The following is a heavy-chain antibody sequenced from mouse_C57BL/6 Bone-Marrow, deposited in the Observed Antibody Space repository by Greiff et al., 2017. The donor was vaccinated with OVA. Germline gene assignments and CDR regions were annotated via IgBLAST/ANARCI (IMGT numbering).Heavy chain of an antibody. V-gene: IGHV5-12*01. J-gene: IGHJ3*01. CDR1: GFTFSDYY. CDR3: ARQYYGSRTWFAY. D-gene: IGHD1-1*01. Sequence: EVMLVESGGGLVQPGGSLKLSCAASGFTFSDYYMYWVRQTPEKRLEWVAYISNGGGSTYYPDTVKGRFTISRDNAKNTLYLQMSRLKSEDTAMYYCARQYYGSRTWFAYWGQGTLVTVSA. CDR2: ISNGGGST.